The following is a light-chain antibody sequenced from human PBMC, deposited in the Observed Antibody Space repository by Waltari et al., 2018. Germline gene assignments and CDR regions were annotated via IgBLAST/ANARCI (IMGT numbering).Light chain of an antibody. J-gene: IGKJ2*01. Sequence: DIQMTQSPSSLSASVGDRVTITCRASQRISSYLNWYQQIPGKAPKLLIYGASSLQSGVPSSFSGSASGTDFSLTISSLESEDFQTYYCKQSYILPNTFAQGTKVNI. CDR2: GAS. V-gene: IGKV1-39*01. CDR1: QRISSY. CDR3: KQSYILPNT.